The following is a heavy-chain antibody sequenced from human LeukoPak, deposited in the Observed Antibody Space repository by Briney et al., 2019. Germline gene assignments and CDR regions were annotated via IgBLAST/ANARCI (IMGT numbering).Heavy chain of an antibody. CDR3: ASLAVAGLSEGY. D-gene: IGHD6-19*01. CDR1: GGSISSDSYY. J-gene: IGHJ4*02. V-gene: IGHV4-39*01. CDR2: IYYSGST. Sequence: SETLSLTCTVSGGSISSDSYYWAWIRQPPGKGLEWIASIYYSGSTYYNPSLKSRVTISVDTSRNQFSLKLSSVTAADTAVYHCASLAVAGLSEGYWGQGTLVTVSS.